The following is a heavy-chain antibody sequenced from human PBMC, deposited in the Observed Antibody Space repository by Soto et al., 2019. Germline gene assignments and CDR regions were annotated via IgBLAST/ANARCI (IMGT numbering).Heavy chain of an antibody. CDR2: INAGNGNT. CDR1: GYTFTSYA. V-gene: IGHV1-3*01. Sequence: QVQLVQSGAEVKKPGASVKVSCKASGYTFTSYAMHWVRQAPAQRLEWMGWINAGNGNTKYSQKFQGRVTITRDTSASTAYMELSSLRSEDTAVYYCARGSPRPGYYGMDVWGQGTTVTVSS. D-gene: IGHD3-10*01. J-gene: IGHJ6*02. CDR3: ARGSPRPGYYGMDV.